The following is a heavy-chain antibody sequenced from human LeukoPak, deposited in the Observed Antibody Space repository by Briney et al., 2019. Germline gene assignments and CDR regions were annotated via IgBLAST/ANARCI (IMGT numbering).Heavy chain of an antibody. CDR1: GYTFTGYY. CDR3: AKDYYDSSGYPSPFDY. Sequence: VASVKVSCKASGYTFTGYYMHWVRQAPGQGLEWMGWINPNSGGTNYAQKFQGRVTTTRDTSISTAYMELSSLRSDDTAVYYCAKDYYDSSGYPSPFDYWGQGTLVTVSS. CDR2: INPNSGGT. D-gene: IGHD3-22*01. V-gene: IGHV1-2*02. J-gene: IGHJ4*02.